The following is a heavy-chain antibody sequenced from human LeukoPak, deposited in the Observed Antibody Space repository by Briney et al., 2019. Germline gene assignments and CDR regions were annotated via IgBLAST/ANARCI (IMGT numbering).Heavy chain of an antibody. CDR3: ASSQVPDDSSGYAYY. Sequence: PSGTLSLTCAVSGGSISSSNWWSWVRQPPGKGLEWIGEINHSGSTNYNPSLKSRVTISVDTSKNQFSLKLSSVTAADTAVYYCASSQVPDDSSGYAYYWGQGTLVTVSS. J-gene: IGHJ4*02. D-gene: IGHD3-22*01. CDR2: INHSGST. V-gene: IGHV4-4*02. CDR1: GGSISSSNW.